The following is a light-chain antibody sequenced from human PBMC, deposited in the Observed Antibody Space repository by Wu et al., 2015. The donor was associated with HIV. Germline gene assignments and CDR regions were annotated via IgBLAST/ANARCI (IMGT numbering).Light chain of an antibody. Sequence: EIVMTQSPATLSVSPGERATLSCRASQSISRKLAWYQQRPGQAPRLVIHSASTRAAQIPARFSGSGSGTEFTLTISSLQPEDFATYHCLQDNKYPRTFGQGT. V-gene: IGKV3-15*01. J-gene: IGKJ1*01. CDR1: QSISRK. CDR2: SAS. CDR3: LQDNKYPRT.